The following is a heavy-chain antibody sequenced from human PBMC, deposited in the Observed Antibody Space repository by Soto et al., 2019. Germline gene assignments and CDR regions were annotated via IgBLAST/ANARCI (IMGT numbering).Heavy chain of an antibody. CDR1: GGSLSGYF. Sequence: QVHLEQWGAGLLNPSETLSLTCAVYGGSLSGYFWSWVRQSPGKGLEWIGDINHSGTANYNPSLKTQVTISADASKPQFSLRLTSVTAADSATYYCASYHFLVLWTGSRHYMDVWSRGTPVTVSS. CDR2: INHSGTA. CDR3: ASYHFLVLWTGSRHYMDV. J-gene: IGHJ6*03. D-gene: IGHD3-9*01. V-gene: IGHV4-34*01.